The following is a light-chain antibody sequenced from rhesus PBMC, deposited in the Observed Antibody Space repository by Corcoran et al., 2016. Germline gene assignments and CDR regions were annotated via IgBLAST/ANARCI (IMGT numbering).Light chain of an antibody. Sequence: DIQMTQSPSSLSASVGDTVTITCRASQSISSWLAWYQQKPGKAPTFLIYKAASLQSGVPSRFGGSGSGTDFTITISSRQSEDFATYYCQQYSSSPYSFGQGTKVEIK. CDR2: KAA. J-gene: IGKJ2*01. CDR1: QSISSW. V-gene: IGKV1-22*01. CDR3: QQYSSSPYS.